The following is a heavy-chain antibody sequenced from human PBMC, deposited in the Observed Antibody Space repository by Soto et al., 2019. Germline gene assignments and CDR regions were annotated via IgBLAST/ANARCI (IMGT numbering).Heavy chain of an antibody. Sequence: GSLRLSCASSVWTFGSYAMSCVRLSPGKWLECVSVAGPSGSSTFYADSVRGRFTISRDNVENTLYLQMNSLRVGDTHLFFSATSYYYASTGSYRTLEYGGQGTLLNVSS. CDR1: VWTFGSYA. J-gene: IGHJ4*02. CDR3: ATSYYYASTGSYRTLEY. V-gene: IGHV3-23*01. CDR2: AGPSGSST. D-gene: IGHD3-22*01.